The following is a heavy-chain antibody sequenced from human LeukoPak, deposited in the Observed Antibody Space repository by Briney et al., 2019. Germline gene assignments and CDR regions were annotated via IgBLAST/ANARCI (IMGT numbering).Heavy chain of an antibody. CDR3: AKDLNPGRIKFWGAGFDY. D-gene: IGHD3-16*01. V-gene: IGHV3-48*03. CDR1: GFTFSSYE. Sequence: GGSLRLSCAASGFTFSSYEMNWVRQAPGKGLEWVSYISSSGSTIYYADSVKGRFTIPRDNAKNSLYLQMNSLRAEDTAVYYCAKDLNPGRIKFWGAGFDYWGQGTLVTVSS. CDR2: ISSSGSTI. J-gene: IGHJ4*02.